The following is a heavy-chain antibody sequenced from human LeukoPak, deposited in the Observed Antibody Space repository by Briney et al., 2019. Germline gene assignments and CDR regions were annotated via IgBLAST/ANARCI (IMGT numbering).Heavy chain of an antibody. J-gene: IGHJ3*02. CDR1: GGTFSSYA. CDR3: AKGSSRPPNAFDI. Sequence: SVKVSCRASGGTFSSYAISWVRQAPGQGLEWMGGIIPIFGTANYAQKFQGRVTITADESTSTAYMELSSLRSEDTAVYYCAKGSSRPPNAFDIWGQGTLVTVSS. CDR2: IIPIFGTA. V-gene: IGHV1-69*13. D-gene: IGHD6-6*01.